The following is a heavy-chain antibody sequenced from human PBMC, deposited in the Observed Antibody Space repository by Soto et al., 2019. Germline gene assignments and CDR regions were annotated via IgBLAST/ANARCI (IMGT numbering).Heavy chain of an antibody. D-gene: IGHD3-3*01. Sequence: SETLSLTCTVSGGSISSGGYYWSWIRQHPGKGLEWIGYIYYSGSTYYNPSLKSRVTISVDTSKNQFSLKLSSVTAADTAVYYCARGGTIFGVVISNYGMDVWGQGTTVTV. CDR3: ARGGTIFGVVISNYGMDV. CDR2: IYYSGST. J-gene: IGHJ6*02. V-gene: IGHV4-31*03. CDR1: GGSISSGGYY.